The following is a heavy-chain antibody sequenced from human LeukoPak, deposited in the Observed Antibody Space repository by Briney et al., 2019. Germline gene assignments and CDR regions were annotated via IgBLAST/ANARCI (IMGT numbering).Heavy chain of an antibody. Sequence: ASVKVSCKASGGTFSSYAISWVRQAPGQGLEWMGRIIPILGIANYAQKFQGRVTITADKSTSTAYMGLSSLRSEDTAVYYCARDYPALLWFGELSDAFDIWGQGTMVTVSS. CDR2: IIPILGIA. CDR1: GGTFSSYA. J-gene: IGHJ3*02. D-gene: IGHD3-10*01. V-gene: IGHV1-69*04. CDR3: ARDYPALLWFGELSDAFDI.